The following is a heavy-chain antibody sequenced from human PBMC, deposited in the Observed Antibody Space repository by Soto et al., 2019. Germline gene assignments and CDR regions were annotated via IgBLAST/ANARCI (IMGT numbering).Heavy chain of an antibody. Sequence: SETLTLTCTDSGGSISSYYWSWIRQPPGKGLEWIGYIYYSGSTNYNPSLKSRVTISVDTSKNQFSLKLSSVTAADTAVYYCARASYYYYYGMDVWGQGTTVTVSS. CDR2: IYYSGST. CDR3: ARASYYYYYGMDV. CDR1: GGSISSYY. V-gene: IGHV4-59*01. J-gene: IGHJ6*02.